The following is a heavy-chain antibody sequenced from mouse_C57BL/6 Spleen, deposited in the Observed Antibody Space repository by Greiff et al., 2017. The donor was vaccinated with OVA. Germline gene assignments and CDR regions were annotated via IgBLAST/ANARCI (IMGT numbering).Heavy chain of an antibody. CDR3: ATYGYDRGFNY. CDR2: ISYDGSN. Sequence: EVKLQESGPGLVKPSQSLSLTCSVTGYSITSGYYWNWIRQFPGNKLEWMGYISYDGSNNYNPSLKNRISITRDTSKNQFFLKLNSVTTEDTATYYCATYGYDRGFNYWGQGTTLTVSS. J-gene: IGHJ2*01. V-gene: IGHV3-6*01. CDR1: GYSITSGYY. D-gene: IGHD2-2*01.